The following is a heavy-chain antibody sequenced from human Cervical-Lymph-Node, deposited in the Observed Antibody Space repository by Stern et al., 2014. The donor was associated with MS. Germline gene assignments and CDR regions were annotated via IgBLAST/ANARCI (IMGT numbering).Heavy chain of an antibody. CDR3: AHIGLNSQNPDN. V-gene: IGHV2-5*02. D-gene: IGHD2/OR15-2a*01. CDR2: IYWDDDT. J-gene: IGHJ4*02. Sequence: QITLKESGPTLVKPTQTLTLTCTFSGFSLKTNGKGVAWLRPPPGKAPVGVARIYWDDDTRYSPSLQRRLTVFKDTSKNQVVLTMTDMDPVDTGTYYCAHIGLNSQNPDNWGQGILVTVSS. CDR1: GFSLKTNGKG.